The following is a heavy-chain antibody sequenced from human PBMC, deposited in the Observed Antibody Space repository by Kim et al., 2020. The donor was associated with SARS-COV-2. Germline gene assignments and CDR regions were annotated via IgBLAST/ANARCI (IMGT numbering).Heavy chain of an antibody. CDR3: ARGSSGWYHYYYYYGMDV. Sequence: ASVKVSCKASGYTFTSYGISWVRQAPGQGLEWMGWISAYNGNTNYAQKLQGRVTMTTDTSTSTAYMELRSLRSDDTAVYYCARGSSGWYHYYYYYGMDVWGQGTTVTVSS. CDR2: ISAYNGNT. D-gene: IGHD3-10*01. V-gene: IGHV1-18*01. CDR1: GYTFTSYG. J-gene: IGHJ6*02.